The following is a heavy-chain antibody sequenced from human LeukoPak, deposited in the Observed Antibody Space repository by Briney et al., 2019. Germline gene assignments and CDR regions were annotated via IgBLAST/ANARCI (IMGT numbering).Heavy chain of an antibody. CDR3: THKHQDFDTLYYFNC. V-gene: IGHV3-23*01. CDR2: ISSTGGST. CDR1: GFTFSSYA. Sequence: PGGSLRLSCTASGFTFSSYAMSWVRQAPGKGLEWVSAISSTGGSTYYADSVKGRFTISRDNSKNTLFLQINSLRAEDTALYYSTHKHQDFDTLYYFNCWSQGTQVTVSS. J-gene: IGHJ4*02. D-gene: IGHD3-9*01.